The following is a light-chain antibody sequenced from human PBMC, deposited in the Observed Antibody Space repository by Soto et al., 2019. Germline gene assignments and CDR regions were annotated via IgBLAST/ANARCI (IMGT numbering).Light chain of an antibody. V-gene: IGKV3-20*01. J-gene: IGKJ1*01. CDR3: HQYGSSAWT. CDR1: QSVTSTY. CDR2: GAS. Sequence: EIVLTQSPGILALAPGERASLSCRASQSVTSTYLAWYQQRPGQAPRLLILGASSRATGIPDRFSGSGSGTDFTLTISSLEPDDFAVYYCHQYGSSAWTFGQGTKVEI.